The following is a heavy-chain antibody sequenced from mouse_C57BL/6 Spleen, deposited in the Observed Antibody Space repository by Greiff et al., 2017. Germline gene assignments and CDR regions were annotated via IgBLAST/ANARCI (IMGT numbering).Heavy chain of an antibody. CDR3: AKDGYDGPFAY. CDR2: IDPSDSET. V-gene: IGHV1-52*01. CDR1: GYTFTSYW. J-gene: IGHJ3*01. Sequence: VQLQQPGAELVRPGSSVKLSCKASGYTFTSYWMHWVKQRPIQGLEWIGNIDPSDSETHYNQKFKDKATLTVDKSSSTAYMQLSSLTSEDSAVYYCAKDGYDGPFAYWGQGTLVTVSA. D-gene: IGHD2-2*01.